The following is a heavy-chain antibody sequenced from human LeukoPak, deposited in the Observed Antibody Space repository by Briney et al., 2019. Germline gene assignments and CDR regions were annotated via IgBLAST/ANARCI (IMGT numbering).Heavy chain of an antibody. Sequence: GGSLRLSCAASGFTFSSYGMHWVRQAPGKGLEWVAFIRYDGSNKYYADSVKGRFTISRDNSKNTLYLQMNSLRAEDTAVYYCAKGGGWLYYFDYWSQGTLVTVSP. D-gene: IGHD6-19*01. V-gene: IGHV3-30*02. CDR3: AKGGGWLYYFDY. CDR2: IRYDGSNK. CDR1: GFTFSSYG. J-gene: IGHJ4*02.